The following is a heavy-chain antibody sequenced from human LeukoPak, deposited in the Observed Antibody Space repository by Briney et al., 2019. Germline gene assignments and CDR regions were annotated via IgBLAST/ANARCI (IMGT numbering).Heavy chain of an antibody. Sequence: PGGSLRLSCAASGLTFSDYYMSWIRQAPGKGLEWVSYISSSGSTIYYADSVKGRFTISRDNAKNSLYLQMNSLRAEDTAVYYCARGTIFGVVNNWFDPWGQGTLVTVSS. CDR1: GLTFSDYY. V-gene: IGHV3-11*04. J-gene: IGHJ5*02. CDR3: ARGTIFGVVNNWFDP. D-gene: IGHD3-3*01. CDR2: ISSSGSTI.